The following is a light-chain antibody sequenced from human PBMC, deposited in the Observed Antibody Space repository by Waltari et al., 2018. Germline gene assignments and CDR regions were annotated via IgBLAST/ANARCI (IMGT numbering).Light chain of an antibody. CDR2: EDS. Sequence: QSVLTHPPSVSAAPGQRVTISCSGGSSTIGNSYVSWYRQFPGTAPKLLIYEDSERPSGIPGRFSGSKSGTSATLDITGLQAGDEADYYCGTWDSSLSGAVFGGGTHLTVL. J-gene: IGLJ7*01. CDR1: SSTIGNSY. CDR3: GTWDSSLSGAV. V-gene: IGLV1-51*02.